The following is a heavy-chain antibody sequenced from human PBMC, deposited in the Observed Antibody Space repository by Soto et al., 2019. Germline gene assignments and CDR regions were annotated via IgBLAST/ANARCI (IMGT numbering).Heavy chain of an antibody. CDR1: GGTFSSYA. CDR2: VIPIFGTA. D-gene: IGHD4-17*01. Sequence: EASVKVSCKASGGTFSSYAISWVRQAPGQGLEWMGGVIPIFGTANYAQKFQGRVTITADESTSTAYMELSSLRSEDTAVYYCARVGTVTAHYYYYYGMDVWGQGTTVTVSS. CDR3: ARVGTVTAHYYYYYGMDV. V-gene: IGHV1-69*13. J-gene: IGHJ6*02.